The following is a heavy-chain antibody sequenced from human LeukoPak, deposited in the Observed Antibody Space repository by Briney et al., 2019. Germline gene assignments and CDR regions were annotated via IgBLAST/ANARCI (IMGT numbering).Heavy chain of an antibody. Sequence: SETLSLTCTVSGGSISSSSYYWGWIRQPPGKGLEWIGSIYYSGSTYYNPSLKSRVTISVDTSKNQFSLKLSSVTAADTAVYYCARLVHSNYVDYWGQGTLVTVSS. V-gene: IGHV4-39*01. D-gene: IGHD4-11*01. CDR2: IYYSGST. J-gene: IGHJ4*02. CDR1: GGSISSSSYY. CDR3: ARLVHSNYVDY.